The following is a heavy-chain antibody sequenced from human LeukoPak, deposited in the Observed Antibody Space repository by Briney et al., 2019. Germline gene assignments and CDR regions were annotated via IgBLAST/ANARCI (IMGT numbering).Heavy chain of an antibody. D-gene: IGHD2-2*01. Sequence: SVKVSCKASGGTFSSYAISWVRQAPGQGLEWMGGIIPIFGTANYAQKFQGRVTITTDESTSTAYMELSSLRSEDTAVYYCARDFSSTGVGYFDLGGRGTLVTVSS. CDR2: IIPIFGTA. CDR3: ARDFSSTGVGYFDL. V-gene: IGHV1-69*05. J-gene: IGHJ2*01. CDR1: GGTFSSYA.